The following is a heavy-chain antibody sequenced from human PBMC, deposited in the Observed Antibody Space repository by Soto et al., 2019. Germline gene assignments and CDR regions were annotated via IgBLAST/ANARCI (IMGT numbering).Heavy chain of an antibody. Sequence: QVQVVQSGVEVRRPGSSVKVSCKASGDTFKNCVISWVRQAPGQGLEWMGGIIPLFGTTDFAQRFQARLTITTDESTTTAYMELSRLSSEDTATYYCAAELGFGKLSVVWGQGTTVIVSS. V-gene: IGHV1-69*01. CDR2: IIPLFGTT. D-gene: IGHD3-10*01. CDR3: AAELGFGKLSVV. CDR1: GDTFKNCV. J-gene: IGHJ6*02.